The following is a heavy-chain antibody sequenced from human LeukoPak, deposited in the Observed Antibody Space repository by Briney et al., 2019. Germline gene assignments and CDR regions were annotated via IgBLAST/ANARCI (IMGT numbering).Heavy chain of an antibody. CDR3: ARDQGNRYASSGYWLGAFDF. J-gene: IGHJ3*01. CDR2: INPNSGGT. V-gene: IGHV1-2*02. CDR1: GYTFTGYC. D-gene: IGHD3-22*01. Sequence: ASVKDSCKASGYTFTGYCLHWVRQAPGQWLEWMGWINPNSGGTNYAQKFLGRVTMTRDTSISTVYMELSSLRSDDTAVYYCARDQGNRYASSGYWLGAFDFWGQGTMVTVSS.